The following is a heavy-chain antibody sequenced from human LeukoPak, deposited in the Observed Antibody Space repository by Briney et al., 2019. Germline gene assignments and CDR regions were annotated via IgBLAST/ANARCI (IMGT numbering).Heavy chain of an antibody. V-gene: IGHV3-23*01. Sequence: PGGSLRLSCAASGFTFSNYAMAWVRQAPGKGLEWVSGISGNGGKVYYADSVKGRFTISRDNFKNTLDLQMNSLRAEDMAVYYCARSYYYDSSGRDYYFDYWGQGTLVTVSS. CDR3: ARSYYYDSSGRDYYFDY. CDR2: ISGNGGKV. J-gene: IGHJ4*02. CDR1: GFTFSNYA. D-gene: IGHD3-22*01.